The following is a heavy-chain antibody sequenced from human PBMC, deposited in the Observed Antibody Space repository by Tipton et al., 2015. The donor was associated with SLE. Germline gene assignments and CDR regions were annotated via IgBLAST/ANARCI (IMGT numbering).Heavy chain of an antibody. CDR3: ARDGDVGVPGAFDI. D-gene: IGHD3-16*01. CDR2: INQDGSAK. Sequence: SLRLSCAASRFTFSRYWMSWVRQAPGKGLEWVTNINQDGSAKYYVDSVKGRFTISRDDAKKSLSLQMNSLRGEDTAVYYCARDGDVGVPGAFDIWGQGTMVTVSS. J-gene: IGHJ3*02. V-gene: IGHV3-7*01. CDR1: RFTFSRYW.